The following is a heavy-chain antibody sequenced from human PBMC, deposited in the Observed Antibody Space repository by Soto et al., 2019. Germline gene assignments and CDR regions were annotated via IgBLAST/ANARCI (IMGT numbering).Heavy chain of an antibody. CDR1: GYSFISHW. V-gene: IGHV5-51*01. D-gene: IGHD4-17*01. CDR3: VRQGYGGAPVDY. CDR2: IYPGDSDT. J-gene: IGHJ4*02. Sequence: PGESLKISCKGSGYSFISHWIGWVRQMPGKGLEWMGSIYPGDSDTRNSPSFHGQVTISADKSIGTAYLQWSSLKASDSAMYYCVRQGYGGAPVDYWGQGTLVTV.